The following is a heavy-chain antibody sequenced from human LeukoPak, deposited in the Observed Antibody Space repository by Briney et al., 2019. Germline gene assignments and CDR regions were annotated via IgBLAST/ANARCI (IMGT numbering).Heavy chain of an antibody. CDR3: ARDITDSSGYYYPSDY. CDR1: GYTFTGYF. V-gene: IGHV1-2*02. D-gene: IGHD3-22*01. CDR2: INPNSGGT. J-gene: IGHJ4*02. Sequence: ASVKVSCKASGYTFTGYFMHWVRQAPGQGLEWMGWINPNSGGTNYAQEFQGRVTMTRDTSISTAYMELSRLRSDDTAVYYCARDITDSSGYYYPSDYWGQGTLVTVSS.